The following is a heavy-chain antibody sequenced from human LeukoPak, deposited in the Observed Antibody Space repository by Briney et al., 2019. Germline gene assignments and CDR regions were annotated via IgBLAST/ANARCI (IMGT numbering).Heavy chain of an antibody. CDR1: GYSFTSFW. V-gene: IGHV5-51*01. CDR2: MYPGGSDT. CDR3: ARREFMAYYFDY. Sequence: GESLKISCKGSGYSFTSFWIGWVRQMPGKGLEWMGIMYPGGSDTRYSPSFQGQVTISADKSISTAYLQWSSLKASDTAMYYCARREFMAYYFDYWGQGTLVTVSS. D-gene: IGHD5-24*01. J-gene: IGHJ4*02.